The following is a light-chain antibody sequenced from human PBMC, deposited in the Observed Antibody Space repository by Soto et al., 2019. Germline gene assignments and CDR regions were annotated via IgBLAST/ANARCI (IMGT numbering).Light chain of an antibody. CDR3: QQYNNWPS. CDR2: DIS. CDR1: QTVSRN. J-gene: IGKJ5*01. V-gene: IGKV3-15*01. Sequence: EVVMTQYTATLSVSPGERVTLSCRASQTVSRNLAWYQQRPGQAPRLLIYDISNRAAGVPARFSGSGSETEFTLTIRSLQSEDFAVYFCQQYNNWPSFGQGRLLETK.